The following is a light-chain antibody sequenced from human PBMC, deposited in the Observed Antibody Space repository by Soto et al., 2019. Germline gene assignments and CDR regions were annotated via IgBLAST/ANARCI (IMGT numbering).Light chain of an antibody. J-gene: IGKJ3*01. V-gene: IGKV3-15*01. CDR3: QQYNNWHFT. CDR2: GAS. CDR1: QSVGNN. Sequence: EIVMTQSPATLSVSPGERATLSCRASQSVGNNLAWYQQKPGQAPRLLIYGASTRATGIPARLSGSGSGTEFTLTISSLQSEDFAGYYCQQYNNWHFTFGPETKVDIK.